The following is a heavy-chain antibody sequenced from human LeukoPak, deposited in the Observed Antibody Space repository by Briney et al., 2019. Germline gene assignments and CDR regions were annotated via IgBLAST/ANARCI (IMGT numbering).Heavy chain of an antibody. Sequence: PGGSLRLSCAASGFTFSSYAMSWVRQAPGKGLEWVSAISGSGGSTYYADSVKGRFTTSRDNSKNTLYLQMNSLRAEDTAVYYCAKGGDILTGYENYFDYWGQGTLVTVSS. CDR1: GFTFSSYA. V-gene: IGHV3-23*01. CDR3: AKGGDILTGYENYFDY. CDR2: ISGSGGST. J-gene: IGHJ4*02. D-gene: IGHD3-9*01.